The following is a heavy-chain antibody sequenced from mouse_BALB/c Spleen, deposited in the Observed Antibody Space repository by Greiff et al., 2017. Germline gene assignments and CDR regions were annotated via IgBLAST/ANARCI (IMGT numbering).Heavy chain of an antibody. CDR1: GYSITSGYY. D-gene: IGHD2-4*01. V-gene: IGHV3-6*02. CDR3: ARGLNDYWFAY. CDR2: ISYDGSN. J-gene: IGHJ3*01. Sequence: EVKLMESGPGLVKPSQSLSLTCSVTGYSITSGYYWNWIRQFPGNKLEWMGYISYDGSNNYNPSLKNRISITRDTSKNQFFLKLNSVTTEDTATYYCARGLNDYWFAYWGQGTLVTVSA.